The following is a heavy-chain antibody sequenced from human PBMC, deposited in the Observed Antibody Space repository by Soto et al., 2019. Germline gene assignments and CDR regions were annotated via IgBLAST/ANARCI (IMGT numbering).Heavy chain of an antibody. CDR3: ARDETYSSYYFDY. J-gene: IGHJ4*02. D-gene: IGHD4-4*01. CDR2: ISGYNAKT. CDR1: GYLFNSYG. Sequence: QVRLVQSGAEVKQPGASVKVSCKTSGYLFNSYGLSWVRQAPGQGLEWMGWISGYNAKTTYEQKFQGRVIMTIDTSTSTAYMELRSLRFDDTAVYYCARDETYSSYYFDYWGQGTLVTVSS. V-gene: IGHV1-18*04.